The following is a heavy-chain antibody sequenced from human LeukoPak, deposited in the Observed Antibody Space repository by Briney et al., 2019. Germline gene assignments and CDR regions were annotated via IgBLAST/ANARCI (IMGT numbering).Heavy chain of an antibody. CDR1: GGSISNYY. CDR2: IYYSGST. J-gene: IGHJ6*02. D-gene: IGHD1-26*01. CDR3: ARDSTWAVQGPGGMDV. Sequence: SETLSLTCTGSGGSISNYYWSWIRQPPGKGLEWVGYIYYSGSTIYNPSLKSRVTISVVTSKNQFSLKLNSVTAADTAVYYCARDSTWAVQGPGGMDVWGQGTTVTVSS. V-gene: IGHV4-59*01.